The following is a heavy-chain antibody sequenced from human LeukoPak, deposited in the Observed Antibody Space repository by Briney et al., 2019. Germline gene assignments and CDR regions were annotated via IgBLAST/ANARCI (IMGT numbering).Heavy chain of an antibody. J-gene: IGHJ4*02. CDR3: AKDRARIAARPPSFDY. Sequence: PGGSLRLSCAASGFTFSSYGMSWVRQAPGKGLEWVSAISGSGGSTYYADSVKGRFTISRDNSKNTLYLQMNSLRAEDTAVYYCAKDRARIAARPPSFDYWGQGTLVTVSS. CDR2: ISGSGGST. CDR1: GFTFSSYG. D-gene: IGHD6-6*01. V-gene: IGHV3-23*01.